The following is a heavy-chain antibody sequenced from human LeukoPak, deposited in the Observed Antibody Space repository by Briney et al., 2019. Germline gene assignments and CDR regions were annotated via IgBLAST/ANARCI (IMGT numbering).Heavy chain of an antibody. Sequence: GASVKVSCKASGYTFTSYDINWVRQATGQGLEWMGWMNPNSGNTGYAQRFQGRVTMTRNTSISTAYMELSSLRSEDTAVYYCARAFAGIAVAGTSRYFDLWGRGTLVTVSS. CDR2: MNPNSGNT. V-gene: IGHV1-8*01. D-gene: IGHD6-19*01. J-gene: IGHJ2*01. CDR1: GYTFTSYD. CDR3: ARAFAGIAVAGTSRYFDL.